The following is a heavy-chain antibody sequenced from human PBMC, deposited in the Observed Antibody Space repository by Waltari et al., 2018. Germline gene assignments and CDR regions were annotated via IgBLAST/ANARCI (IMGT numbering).Heavy chain of an antibody. CDR2: FYYSGST. J-gene: IGHJ4*02. CDR1: GGSISSGGYY. D-gene: IGHD2-2*02. V-gene: IGHV4-31*03. Sequence: QVQLQESGPGLVKPSQTLSLTCTVSGGSISSGGYYWTWIRQHPGKGLEWIGYFYYSGSTHYNPSLKSRVSISVDTSKNQFSLKLSSVTAADTAVYYCARLAYCSSTNCYTGIDYWGQGTLVTVSS. CDR3: ARLAYCSSTNCYTGIDY.